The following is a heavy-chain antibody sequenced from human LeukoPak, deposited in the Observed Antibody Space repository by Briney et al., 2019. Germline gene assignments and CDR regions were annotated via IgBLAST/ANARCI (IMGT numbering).Heavy chain of an antibody. D-gene: IGHD6-19*01. CDR1: GGSISSSSYY. Sequence: SETLSLTCTVSGGSISSSSYYWGWIRQPPGKGLEWIGSIYCSGSTYYNPSLKSRVTISVDTSKNQFSLKLSSVTAADTAVYYCARDGGWYLGPGHYFDYWGQGTLVTVSS. V-gene: IGHV4-39*07. J-gene: IGHJ4*02. CDR3: ARDGGWYLGPGHYFDY. CDR2: IYCSGST.